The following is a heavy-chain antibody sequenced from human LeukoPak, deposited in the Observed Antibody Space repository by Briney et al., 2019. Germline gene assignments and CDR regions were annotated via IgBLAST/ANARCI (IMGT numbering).Heavy chain of an antibody. D-gene: IGHD6-19*01. V-gene: IGHV3-30*02. CDR2: IRYDGGSE. Sequence: PGGSLRLSCSSPGFTLSRSNMHWVRQTPGKGLEWVAFIRYDGGSEYYVESVRGRFTISRDNNKNTLFLQMKSLRPEDTGLYYCARMTPVAGNSDSWGQGTLVTVSS. CDR1: GFTLSRSN. J-gene: IGHJ4*02. CDR3: ARMTPVAGNSDS.